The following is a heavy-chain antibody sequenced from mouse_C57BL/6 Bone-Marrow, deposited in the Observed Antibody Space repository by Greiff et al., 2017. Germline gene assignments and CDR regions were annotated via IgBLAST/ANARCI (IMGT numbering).Heavy chain of an antibody. CDR2: IYPTSGRT. CDR1: GYTFTSYW. J-gene: IGHJ2*01. V-gene: IGHV1-55*01. Sequence: QVQLQQPGAELVKPGASVKMSCKASGYTFTSYWITWVKQRPGQGLEWIGDIYPTSGRTNYNEKFKSKAILTVDNSANTAYMQLSSLTSEDSAVFVFASSGPLARYFDYWCQGTTRTVSS. CDR3: ASSGPLARYFDY. D-gene: IGHD1-1*01.